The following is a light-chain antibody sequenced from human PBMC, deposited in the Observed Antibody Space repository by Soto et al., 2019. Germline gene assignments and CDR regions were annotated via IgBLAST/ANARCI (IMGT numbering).Light chain of an antibody. J-gene: IGKJ4*01. CDR3: LQDYDYPLT. Sequence: AIQMTQSPSSLSASVGDRVTITCRASQGIRNDLGWYQQKPGKAPKLLIYAASTLQSGVPSRFSGSGSGTNFPFIFVSLQPEDFATYYCLQDYDYPLTFGGGTKVDIK. CDR1: QGIRND. CDR2: AAS. V-gene: IGKV1-6*01.